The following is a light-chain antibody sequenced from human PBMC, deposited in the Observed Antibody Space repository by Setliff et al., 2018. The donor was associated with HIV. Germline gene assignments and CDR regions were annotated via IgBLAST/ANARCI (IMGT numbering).Light chain of an antibody. J-gene: IGLJ1*01. V-gene: IGLV2-14*01. Sequence: QSVLTQPASVSGSPGQSITISCTGTSSDVGGYNSVSWYQQHPGKAPKLMIYEVSNRPSGVSNRFSGSKSGNTASLTVSGLQAEDEADYYCTSYAGSNTYVFGTGTKVTV. CDR2: EVS. CDR3: TSYAGSNTYV. CDR1: SSDVGGYNS.